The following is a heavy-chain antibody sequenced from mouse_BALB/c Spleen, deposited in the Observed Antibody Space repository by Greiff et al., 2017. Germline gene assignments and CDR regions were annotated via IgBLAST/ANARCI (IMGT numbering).Heavy chain of an antibody. J-gene: IGHJ1*01. CDR3: ARHSPGSSYWYFDV. Sequence: DVQLVGSGGGLVKPGGSLKLSCAASGFTFSSYAMSWVRQSPEKRLEWVAEISSGGSYTYYPDTVTGRFTISRDNAKNTLYLQMSSLKSEDTAMYYCARHSPGSSYWYFDVWGAGTTVTVSS. D-gene: IGHD1-1*01. CDR2: ISSGGSYT. V-gene: IGHV5-9-4*01. CDR1: GFTFSSYA.